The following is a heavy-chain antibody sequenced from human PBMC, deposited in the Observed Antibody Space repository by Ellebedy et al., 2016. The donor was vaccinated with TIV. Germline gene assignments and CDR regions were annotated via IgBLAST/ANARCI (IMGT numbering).Heavy chain of an antibody. Sequence: PGGSLTLSCAASGFTVSSNYMSWVRQAPGKGLEWVSVIYSGGSTYYADSVKGRFTISRDNSKNTLYLQMNSLRAEDTAVYYCARKNSSGWTFDYWGQGTLVTVSS. J-gene: IGHJ4*02. CDR1: GFTVSSNY. D-gene: IGHD6-19*01. CDR2: IYSGGST. V-gene: IGHV3-53*01. CDR3: ARKNSSGWTFDY.